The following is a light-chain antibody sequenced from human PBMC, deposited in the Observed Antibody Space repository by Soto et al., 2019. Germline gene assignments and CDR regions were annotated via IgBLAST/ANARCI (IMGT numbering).Light chain of an antibody. Sequence: EIVMTQSPDTLSVSPGERATLSCRASQTVNSNLAWYQQKPGQTPGLLIYGSSTRATGFPARFSGSGSGTEFTLTMSSLQSEDFAVYYCQQYHDWPLTFGGGTKVQIK. CDR2: GSS. CDR1: QTVNSN. V-gene: IGKV3-15*01. CDR3: QQYHDWPLT. J-gene: IGKJ4*01.